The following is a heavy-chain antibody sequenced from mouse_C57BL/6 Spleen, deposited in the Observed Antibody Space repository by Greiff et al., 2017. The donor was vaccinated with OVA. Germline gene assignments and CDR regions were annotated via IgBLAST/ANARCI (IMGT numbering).Heavy chain of an antibody. Sequence: QVQLQQPGTELVKPGASVKLSCKASGYTFTSYWMHWVKQRPGQGLEWIGNINPSSGGTNYNEKFKSKATLTVDKSSSTAYMQLSSLTSEDSAVYYCAIVLYAYYAMDYWGQGTSVTVSS. J-gene: IGHJ4*01. V-gene: IGHV1-53*01. D-gene: IGHD2-12*01. CDR2: INPSSGGT. CDR1: GYTFTSYW. CDR3: AIVLYAYYAMDY.